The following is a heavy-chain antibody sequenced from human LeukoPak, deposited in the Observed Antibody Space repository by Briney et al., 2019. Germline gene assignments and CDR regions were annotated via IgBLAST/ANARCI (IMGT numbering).Heavy chain of an antibody. CDR2: ISSSSSYI. V-gene: IGHV3-21*01. D-gene: IGHD3-10*01. J-gene: IGHJ4*02. Sequence: GGSLRLSCAASGFTFSSYSMNWVRQAPGKGLEWVSSISSSSSYIYYADSVKGRFTISRDNAKNSPYLQMNSLRAEDTAVYYCAILWFGELLYADYFDYWGQGTLVTVSS. CDR1: GFTFSSYS. CDR3: AILWFGELLYADYFDY.